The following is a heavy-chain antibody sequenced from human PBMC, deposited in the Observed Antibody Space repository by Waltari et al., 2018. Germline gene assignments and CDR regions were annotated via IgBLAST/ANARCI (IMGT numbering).Heavy chain of an antibody. CDR3: AKDMYGDYASDY. Sequence: QVQLVESGGGVVQPGGSLRLSCAASGFTFSSYGMHWVRQAPGKGLEWVAFIRYDGSSNKYADSGKGRFNISRDNSKNTLYLQMNSLRAEDTAVYYCAKDMYGDYASDYWGQGTLVTVSS. J-gene: IGHJ4*02. D-gene: IGHD4-17*01. CDR2: IRYDGSSN. CDR1: GFTFSSYG. V-gene: IGHV3-30*02.